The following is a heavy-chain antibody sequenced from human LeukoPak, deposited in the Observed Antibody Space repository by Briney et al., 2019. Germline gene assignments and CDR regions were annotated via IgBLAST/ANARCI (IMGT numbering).Heavy chain of an antibody. CDR3: ARDPNGDYIGAFDM. CDR1: GFTFSAYA. V-gene: IGHV3-23*01. Sequence: EGSLRLSCTASGFTFSAYAMMWVRQAPGKGPEWVSAIRGGGTSEFYADSVKGRFRISRDNSKDTLFLQMTSLRAEDTAVYYCARDPNGDYIGAFDMWGPGTMVTVSS. D-gene: IGHD4-17*01. J-gene: IGHJ3*02. CDR2: IRGGGTSE.